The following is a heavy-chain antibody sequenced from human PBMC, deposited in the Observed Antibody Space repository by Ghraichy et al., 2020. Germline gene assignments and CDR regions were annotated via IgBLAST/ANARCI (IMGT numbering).Heavy chain of an antibody. D-gene: IGHD3-10*01. J-gene: IGHJ5*02. V-gene: IGHV1-69*13. CDR2: IIPTFGTG. Sequence: SVKVSCKASGGTFSSYTIRWVRQAPGQELEWMGGIIPTFGTGNYAQKFQGRVTITADESTSTAYMELSSLRSEDTAMYYCARGRPHSYGSGSYYYNWFDPWGQGTLVTVSS. CDR1: GGTFSSYT. CDR3: ARGRPHSYGSGSYYYNWFDP.